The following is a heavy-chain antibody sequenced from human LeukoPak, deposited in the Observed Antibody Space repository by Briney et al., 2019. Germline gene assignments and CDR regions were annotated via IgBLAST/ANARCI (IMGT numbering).Heavy chain of an antibody. Sequence: PGGSLRLSCAASGFTFSGSAMHWVRQASGKGLEWVGRIRSKANSYATAYAASVKGRFTISRDDSKNTAYLQMNSLKTEDTAVYYCTRHVAGTFGVNWFDPWGQGTLVTVSS. CDR2: IRSKANSYAT. CDR3: TRHVAGTFGVNWFDP. D-gene: IGHD6-19*01. CDR1: GFTFSGSA. V-gene: IGHV3-73*01. J-gene: IGHJ5*02.